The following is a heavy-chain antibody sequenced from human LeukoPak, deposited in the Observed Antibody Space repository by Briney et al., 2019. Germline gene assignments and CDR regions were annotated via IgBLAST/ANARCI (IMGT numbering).Heavy chain of an antibody. CDR3: AKGDRFGELFLVDY. J-gene: IGHJ4*02. CDR2: IKQDGSEK. Sequence: GGSLRLSCAASGFTFSSYWMSWVRQAPGKGLEWVANIKQDGSEKYYVDSVKGRFTISRDNAKNSLYLQMNSLRAEDTAVYYCAKGDRFGELFLVDYWGQGTLVTVSS. V-gene: IGHV3-7*01. D-gene: IGHD3-10*01. CDR1: GFTFSSYW.